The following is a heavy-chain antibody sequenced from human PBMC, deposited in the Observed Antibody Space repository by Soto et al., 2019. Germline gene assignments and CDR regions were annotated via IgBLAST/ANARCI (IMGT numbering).Heavy chain of an antibody. CDR2: INSDGSYI. CDR1: EFSFSSSW. CDR3: ARGWYYYDSSGYYSAFDY. V-gene: IGHV3-74*01. Sequence: GALRLSCVVSEFSFSSSWMHWVRQGPGKGLVWVSRINSDGSYINYADSVKGRFTISRDNSKNTLYLQMNSLRAEDTAVYYCARGWYYYDSSGYYSAFDYWGQGTLVTVSS. D-gene: IGHD3-22*01. J-gene: IGHJ4*02.